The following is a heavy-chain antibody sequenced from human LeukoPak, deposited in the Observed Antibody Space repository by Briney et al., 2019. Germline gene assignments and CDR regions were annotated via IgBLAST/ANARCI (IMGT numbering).Heavy chain of an antibody. CDR1: GFTFSSYG. J-gene: IGHJ6*03. V-gene: IGHV3-33*01. CDR2: IWYDGSNK. CDR3: ARFADYYYMDV. Sequence: PGGSLRLSCAASGFTFSSYGMHWVRQAPGKGLEWVAVIWYDGSNKYYADSVKGRFTISRDNSKNTLYLQMNSLRAEDAAVYYCARFADYYYMDVWGKGTTVTVSS.